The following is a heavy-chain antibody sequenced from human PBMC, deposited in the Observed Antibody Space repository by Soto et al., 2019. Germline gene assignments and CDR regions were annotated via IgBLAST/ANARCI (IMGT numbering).Heavy chain of an antibody. V-gene: IGHV1-18*01. CDR1: GYTFTSYG. Sequence: ASVKVSCKASGYTFTSYGISWVRQAPGQGLEWMGWISAYNGNTNYAQSLQGRVTMTTDTSTDTAYMELSSLRSEDTAVYYCATGITYTDLSMSNFDYWGQGTLVTVSS. CDR2: ISAYNGNT. D-gene: IGHD3-16*01. J-gene: IGHJ4*02. CDR3: ATGITYTDLSMSNFDY.